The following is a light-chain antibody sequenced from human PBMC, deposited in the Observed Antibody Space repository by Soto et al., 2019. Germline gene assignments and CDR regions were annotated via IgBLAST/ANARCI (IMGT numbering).Light chain of an antibody. Sequence: EIVLTQSPGTLSLSPGERATLSCRASQSVSSSYLAWYQQKPGQAPRLLIYGASSRATGIPDRFSGSGSGTDFTLTISRLEPEDFAVYYCQQYGSSPPLFPFGPGTKVDIK. CDR1: QSVSSSY. J-gene: IGKJ3*01. CDR3: QQYGSSPPLFP. CDR2: GAS. V-gene: IGKV3-20*01.